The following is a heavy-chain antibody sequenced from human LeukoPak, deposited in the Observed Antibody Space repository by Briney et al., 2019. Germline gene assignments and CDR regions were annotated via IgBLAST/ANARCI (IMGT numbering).Heavy chain of an antibody. CDR3: SSGLNYFDY. Sequence: SETLSLTCTVSGGSIRSYYWSWIRQPPGKGLEWIGYIYYSGSTNYSPSLKSRVTISVDTSKNQFSLKLSSVTAADTAVYYCSSGLNYFDYWGQGTLVTVSS. J-gene: IGHJ4*02. D-gene: IGHD1-14*01. CDR1: GGSIRSYY. V-gene: IGHV4-59*01. CDR2: IYYSGST.